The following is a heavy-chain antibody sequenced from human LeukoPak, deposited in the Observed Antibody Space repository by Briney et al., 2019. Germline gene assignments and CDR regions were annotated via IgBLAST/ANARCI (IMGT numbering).Heavy chain of an antibody. CDR3: ARFPGGAAYRHYYYMDV. V-gene: IGHV4-59*01. CDR1: GDSMNNYF. J-gene: IGHJ6*03. D-gene: IGHD2-15*01. CDR2: MYYSETA. Sequence: KSSETLSLTCTVSGDSMNNYFWNWIRQPPGKGLESIGYMYYSETANYNPSLRGRVTISMDTSKNQFSLSLTAVTAADAAVYYCARFPGGAAYRHYYYMDVWGKGTTVTVSS.